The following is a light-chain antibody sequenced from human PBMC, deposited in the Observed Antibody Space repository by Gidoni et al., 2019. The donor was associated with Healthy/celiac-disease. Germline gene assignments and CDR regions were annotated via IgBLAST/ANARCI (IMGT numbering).Light chain of an antibody. Sequence: EIVLTQSPATLSLSPGERATLSCRASQSVSSYLAWYQQKPGQAPRLLIYDASNRATGIPARFSGSGSGTDFTLTLSSLEPEDFAVYYCQQRSNWPSITFXQXTRLEIK. CDR2: DAS. J-gene: IGKJ5*01. CDR3: QQRSNWPSIT. V-gene: IGKV3-11*01. CDR1: QSVSSY.